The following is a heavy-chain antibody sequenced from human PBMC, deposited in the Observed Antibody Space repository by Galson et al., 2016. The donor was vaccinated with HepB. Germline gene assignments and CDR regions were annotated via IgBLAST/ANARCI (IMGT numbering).Heavy chain of an antibody. Sequence: SLRLSCAVSGLPVNINYMSWVRQAPGKGLEWVSLVYGEGTIYYADSVKGRFTITRDNSKNTVYLQVNSLRAEDTAFYYCARVAAGGPVDYWGQGTLVAVSS. J-gene: IGHJ4*02. CDR2: VYGEGTI. CDR1: GLPVNINY. V-gene: IGHV3-53*01. D-gene: IGHD6-13*01. CDR3: ARVAAGGPVDY.